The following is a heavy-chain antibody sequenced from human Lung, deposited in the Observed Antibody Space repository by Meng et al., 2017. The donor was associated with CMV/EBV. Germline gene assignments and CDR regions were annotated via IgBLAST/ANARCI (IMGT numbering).Heavy chain of an antibody. CDR1: GFAFDDYG. D-gene: IGHD2-2*01. CDR3: AREYQYQLLQQGVDDYYHGLDA. J-gene: IGHJ6*02. CDR2: INWNGGST. V-gene: IGHV3-20*03. Sequence: GGSLRLSXAASGFAFDDYGMSWVRQAPGKGLEWVSGINWNGGSTGYADSVKDRFTISRDNSGDTLYLQMNSLRPEDTATYYCAREYQYQLLQQGVDDYYHGLDAWGQGTTVTVSS.